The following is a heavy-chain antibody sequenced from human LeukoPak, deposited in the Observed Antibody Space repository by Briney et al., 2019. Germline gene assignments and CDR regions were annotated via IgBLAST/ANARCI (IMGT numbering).Heavy chain of an antibody. Sequence: GGSLRLSCAASGFTFSSYSMNWVRQAPGKGLEWVSSISSSSSYIYYADSVKGRFTISRDNAKNSLYLQMNSLRAEDTAVYYCAREVYYYDSSAYGLFDYWGQGTLSPSPQ. J-gene: IGHJ4*02. CDR2: ISSSSSYI. CDR3: AREVYYYDSSAYGLFDY. CDR1: GFTFSSYS. D-gene: IGHD3-22*01. V-gene: IGHV3-21*01.